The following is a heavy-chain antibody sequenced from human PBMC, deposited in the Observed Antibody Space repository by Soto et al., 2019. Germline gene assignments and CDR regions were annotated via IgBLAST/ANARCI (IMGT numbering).Heavy chain of an antibody. CDR2: IYYSGNT. Sequence: QLQLQESGPGLVKPSETLSLTCTVSGVSISSSSYFWGWIRQPPGKGLEWIGIIYYSGNTFYNPSLKRRVTRSVDTSKNQFSLKLSSVTAADTAVYYCARLDCSGGSCYRPPDNWFDPWGQGTLVTVSS. D-gene: IGHD2-15*01. J-gene: IGHJ5*02. CDR3: ARLDCSGGSCYRPPDNWFDP. V-gene: IGHV4-39*01. CDR1: GVSISSSSYF.